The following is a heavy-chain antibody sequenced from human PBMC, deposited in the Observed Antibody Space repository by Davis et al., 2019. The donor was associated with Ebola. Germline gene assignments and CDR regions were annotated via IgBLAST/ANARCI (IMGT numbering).Heavy chain of an antibody. V-gene: IGHV1-2*02. CDR2: INPNSGGT. CDR1: GYTFTSYY. CDR3: ARDLAGAYFDY. J-gene: IGHJ4*02. Sequence: ASVKVSCKASGYTFTSYYMHWVRQAPGQGLEWMGIINPNSGGTNYAQKFQGRVTMTRDTSISTAYMELSRLRSDDTAVYYCARDLAGAYFDYWGQGTLVTVSS. D-gene: IGHD6-19*01.